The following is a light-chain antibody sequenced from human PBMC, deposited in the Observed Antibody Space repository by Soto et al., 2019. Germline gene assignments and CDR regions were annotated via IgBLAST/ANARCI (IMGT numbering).Light chain of an antibody. J-gene: IGKJ1*01. CDR1: QSISSW. Sequence: DIQMTQSPSTLSASVGDRVTITCRASQSISSWLAWYQQKPGKAPKLLIYDASSLESGVPSRFSGSGSGTEFTLHISSLQPDDFATYYCQQYNSYSPWTFGQGTKVES. V-gene: IGKV1-5*01. CDR2: DAS. CDR3: QQYNSYSPWT.